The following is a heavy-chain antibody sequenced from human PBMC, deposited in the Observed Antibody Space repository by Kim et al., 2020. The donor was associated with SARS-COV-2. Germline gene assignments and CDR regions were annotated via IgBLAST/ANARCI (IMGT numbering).Heavy chain of an antibody. CDR1: GYIFHSYA. D-gene: IGHD4-17*01. Sequence: ASVKVSCKASGYIFHSYAMSWVRQAPGQGLEWLGWIDTNTGNPTYAQGFTGRFVFSVDTSVRTAYLQISNLKTEDTAVYFCARDLVAVVTTMTICFDHWGQGSLLTVSA. CDR2: IDTNTGNP. CDR3: ARDLVAVVTTMTICFDH. V-gene: IGHV7-4-1*02. J-gene: IGHJ4*02.